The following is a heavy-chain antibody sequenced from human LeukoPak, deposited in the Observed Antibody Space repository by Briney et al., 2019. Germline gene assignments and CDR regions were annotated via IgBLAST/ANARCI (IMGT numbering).Heavy chain of an antibody. CDR3: ARDYYGSGSHDY. J-gene: IGHJ4*02. D-gene: IGHD3-10*01. V-gene: IGHV3-7*01. CDR2: IKQDGSEK. Sequence: VRXAPGXXXXXVGNIKQDGSEKYYVDSVKGRFTISRDNAKNSLYLQMISLRAEDTAIYYCARDYYGSGSHDYWGQGTLVTVSS.